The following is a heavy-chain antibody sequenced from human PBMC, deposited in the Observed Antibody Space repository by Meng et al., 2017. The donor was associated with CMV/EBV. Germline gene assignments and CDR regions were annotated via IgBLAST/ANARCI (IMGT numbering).Heavy chain of an antibody. D-gene: IGHD1-26*01. J-gene: IGHJ4*02. CDR1: GSTFSVYY. Sequence: QVVQPGAELTKPGASVTVSSNASGSTFSVYYMHWVRQAPGQGLEWMGWINPNSGGTNYAQKFQGRVTITRDTSISTAYMELSRLISDDTAVYYCARTPSYSGSQRPFDYWGQGTLVTVSS. CDR3: ARTPSYSGSQRPFDY. CDR2: INPNSGGT. V-gene: IGHV1-2*02.